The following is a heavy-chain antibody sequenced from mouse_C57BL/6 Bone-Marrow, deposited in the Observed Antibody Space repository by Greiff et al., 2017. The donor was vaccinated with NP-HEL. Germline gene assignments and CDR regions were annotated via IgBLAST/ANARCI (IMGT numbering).Heavy chain of an antibody. D-gene: IGHD1-1*01. Sequence: VQLQQSGPELVKPGASVKISCKASGYSFTGYYMNWVKQSPEKSLEWIGEINPSTGGTTYNQKFKAKATLTVDKSSSTAYMQLKSLTSADSAVYYCARYSDYYGSSYFDYWGQGTTLTVSS. J-gene: IGHJ2*01. V-gene: IGHV1-42*01. CDR1: GYSFTGYY. CDR3: ARYSDYYGSSYFDY. CDR2: INPSTGGT.